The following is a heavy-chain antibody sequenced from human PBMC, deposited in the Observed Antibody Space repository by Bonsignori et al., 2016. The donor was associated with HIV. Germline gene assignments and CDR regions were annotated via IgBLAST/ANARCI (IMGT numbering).Heavy chain of an antibody. D-gene: IGHD7-27*01. Sequence: WVRQAPGQGLEWMGWINPNSGGTNYAQKFQGRVTMTRDTSISTAYMELSRLRSDDTAVYYCARETGDPPVDYWGQGTLVTVSS. CDR3: ARETGDPPVDY. CDR2: INPNSGGT. J-gene: IGHJ4*02. V-gene: IGHV1-2*02.